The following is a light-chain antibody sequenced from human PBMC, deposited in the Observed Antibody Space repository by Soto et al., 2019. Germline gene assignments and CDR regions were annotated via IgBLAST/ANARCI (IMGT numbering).Light chain of an antibody. CDR2: GAS. CDR1: QTITTY. Sequence: EIVLTQSPGTLSLSPGERATLSCRASQTITTYLAWYQQKPGQPPRLLIYGASSRATGTPARFSGSGSGTDFTLTISNLEPEDFAVYYCQQRSNWPANFGQGTRLEIK. CDR3: QQRSNWPAN. V-gene: IGKV3-11*01. J-gene: IGKJ5*01.